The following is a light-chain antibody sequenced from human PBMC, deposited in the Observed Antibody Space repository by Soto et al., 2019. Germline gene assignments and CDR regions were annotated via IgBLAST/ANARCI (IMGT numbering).Light chain of an antibody. V-gene: IGLV1-40*01. CDR1: SSNIGAGYD. CDR2: GNS. Sequence: QAVVTQPPSVSGAPGQRVTISCTGSSSNIGAGYDVHWYQQLPGIAPKLLIYGNSNRPSGVPDRFSGSKSGTSASLAITGLQAEDEADYYCQSYDSNLDVVFGGGTQLTVL. CDR3: QSYDSNLDVV. J-gene: IGLJ2*01.